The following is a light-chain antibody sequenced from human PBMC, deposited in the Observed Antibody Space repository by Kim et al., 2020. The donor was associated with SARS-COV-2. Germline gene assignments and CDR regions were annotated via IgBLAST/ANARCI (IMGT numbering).Light chain of an antibody. Sequence: SSVLTQDPAVSVALGQTVRITCQGDSLRSYYASWYQQKPGQAPVLVIYGKNNRPSGIPDRISGSSSGNTASLTITGAQAEDEADYYCNSRDSSGNHLVFG. CDR3: NSRDSSGNHLV. CDR2: GKN. V-gene: IGLV3-19*01. CDR1: SLRSYY. J-gene: IGLJ2*01.